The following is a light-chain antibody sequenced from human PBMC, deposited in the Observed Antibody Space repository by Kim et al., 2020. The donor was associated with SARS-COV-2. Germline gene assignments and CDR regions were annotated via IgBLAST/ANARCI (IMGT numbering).Light chain of an antibody. Sequence: SSELTQDPAVSVALGQTVRITCQGDSLRSYYASWYQQKPGQAPVLVIYGTNNRPSGIPDRFSGSSSGNTASLTITGAQAEDEADYYCNFRDSSGNHVVFG. CDR3: NFRDSSGNHVV. CDR1: SLRSYY. CDR2: GTN. V-gene: IGLV3-19*01. J-gene: IGLJ2*01.